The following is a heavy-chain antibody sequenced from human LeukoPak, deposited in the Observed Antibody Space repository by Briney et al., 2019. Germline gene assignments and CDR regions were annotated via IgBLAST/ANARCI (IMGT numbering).Heavy chain of an antibody. V-gene: IGHV4-59*01. CDR2: IYYSGST. CDR1: GGSLSSYY. CDR3: ARAVVGGNGENDY. Sequence: SERLSLTCNVSGGSLSSYYWSWIRQPPRTGREWIGYIYYSGSTNNNPSLKSRVTISVDTSKNQFSLKLSSVTAADAAVYYCARAVVGGNGENDYWGQGTLVTVSS. J-gene: IGHJ4*02. D-gene: IGHD1-26*01.